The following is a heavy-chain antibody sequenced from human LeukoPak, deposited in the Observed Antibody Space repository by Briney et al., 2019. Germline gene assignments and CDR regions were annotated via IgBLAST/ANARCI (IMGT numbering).Heavy chain of an antibody. V-gene: IGHV1-69*13. CDR1: GGTFSSYA. D-gene: IGHD2-15*01. Sequence: SVKVSCKASGGTFSSYAISWVRQAPGQGLEWMGGIIPIFGTANYAQKFQGRVTITADESTSTAYMELSSLRSEDTAVYYCARAGGYCSGGSCYRNYYYHYYMDVWGKGTTVTVSS. CDR2: IIPIFGTA. CDR3: ARAGGYCSGGSCYRNYYYHYYMDV. J-gene: IGHJ6*03.